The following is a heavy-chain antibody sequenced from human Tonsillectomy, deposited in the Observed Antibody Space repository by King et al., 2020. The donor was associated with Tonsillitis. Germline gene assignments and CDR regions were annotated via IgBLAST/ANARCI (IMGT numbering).Heavy chain of an antibody. CDR2: IYYSGST. CDR1: GGSISSYY. Sequence: VQLQESGPGLVKPSETLSLTCTVSGGSISSYYWSWIRQPPGKGLEWIGYIYYSGSTNYNPSLKSRGTISVDTSKNQFSLKLSSGTAADTAVYYCARGAADIQRSIDYWGQGTLVTVSS. D-gene: IGHD1-1*01. J-gene: IGHJ4*02. V-gene: IGHV4-59*01. CDR3: ARGAADIQRSIDY.